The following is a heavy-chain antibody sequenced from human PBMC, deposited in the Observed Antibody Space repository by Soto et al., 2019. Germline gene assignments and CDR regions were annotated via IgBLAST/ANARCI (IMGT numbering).Heavy chain of an antibody. V-gene: IGHV4-39*01. Sequence: SETLSLTCIVSGESISSSSYYWGWIRQPPGKGLEWIGSIYYSGRTYYNPSFKSQVTISIDTSKNQFSLKLSSVTATDTAVYYCARQRTTVVTQAYFDHWGQGALVTVS. J-gene: IGHJ4*02. CDR3: ARQRTTVVTQAYFDH. CDR1: GESISSSSYY. D-gene: IGHD2-21*02. CDR2: IYYSGRT.